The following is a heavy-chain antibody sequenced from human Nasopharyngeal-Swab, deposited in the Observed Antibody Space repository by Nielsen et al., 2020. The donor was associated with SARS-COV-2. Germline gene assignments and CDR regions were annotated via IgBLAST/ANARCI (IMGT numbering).Heavy chain of an antibody. CDR1: GGSISSSNW. D-gene: IGHD3-22*01. CDR3: ARQARTYYYDNSGYYFDY. V-gene: IGHV4-4*02. CDR2: IYHSGST. J-gene: IGHJ4*02. Sequence: SETLSLTCAVSGGSISSSNWWSWVRQPPGKGLEWIGEIYHSGSTNYNPSLKSRVTISVDKSKNQFSLKLSSVTAADTAVYYCARQARTYYYDNSGYYFDYWGQGTLVTVSS.